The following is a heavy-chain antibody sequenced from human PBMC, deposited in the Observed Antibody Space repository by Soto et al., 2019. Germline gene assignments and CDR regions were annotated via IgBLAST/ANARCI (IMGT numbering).Heavy chain of an antibody. Sequence: ASVKVSCKASGGTFSSYAISWVRQAPGQGREWMGIINPSGGSTSYAQKFQGRVTMTRDTSTSTVYMELSSLRSEDTAVYYCARPQQWLGYWYFDLWGRGTLVTVSS. J-gene: IGHJ2*01. V-gene: IGHV1-46*01. D-gene: IGHD6-19*01. CDR2: INPSGGST. CDR3: ARPQQWLGYWYFDL. CDR1: GGTFSSYA.